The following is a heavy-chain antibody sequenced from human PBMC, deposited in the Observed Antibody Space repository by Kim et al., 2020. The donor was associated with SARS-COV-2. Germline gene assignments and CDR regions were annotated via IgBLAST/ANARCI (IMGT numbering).Heavy chain of an antibody. J-gene: IGHJ6*01. CDR1: GFTFSSYG. Sequence: GGSLRLSCAASGFTFSSYGMHWVRQAPGKGLEWVAVISYDGSNKYYADSVKGRFTISRDNSKNTLYLQMNSLRAEDTAVYYCAKIGGAAAGHYYYYYGM. CDR2: ISYDGSNK. V-gene: IGHV3-30*18. D-gene: IGHD6-13*01. CDR3: AKIGGAAAGHYYYYYGM.